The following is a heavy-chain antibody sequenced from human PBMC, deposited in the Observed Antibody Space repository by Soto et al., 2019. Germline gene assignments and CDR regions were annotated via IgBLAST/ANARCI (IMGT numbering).Heavy chain of an antibody. CDR3: ARPVNSWYLDYFDY. Sequence: EVQLMESGGGLVQPGGSLRLSCTVSGFTLSSYSMHWVRQAPGKGLEWLSYISISGTNIHYADSVKGRFTISRDNAKNSLFLQMNSLRVEDTAVYYCARPVNSWYLDYFDYWGQGTLVTVSS. J-gene: IGHJ4*02. D-gene: IGHD6-13*01. CDR2: ISISGTNI. V-gene: IGHV3-48*01. CDR1: GFTLSSYS.